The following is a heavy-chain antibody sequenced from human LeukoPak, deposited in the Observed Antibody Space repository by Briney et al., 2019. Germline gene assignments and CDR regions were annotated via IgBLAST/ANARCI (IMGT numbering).Heavy chain of an antibody. CDR3: ARRPLYYYDSSGYPPLPNWYFDL. J-gene: IGHJ2*01. CDR2: IYTSGST. CDR1: GGSISSGSYY. V-gene: IGHV4-61*02. D-gene: IGHD3-22*01. Sequence: SQTLSLTCTVSGGSISSGSYYWSWIRQPAGKGLEWIGRIYTSGSTNYNPSLKSRVTISVDTSKNQFSLKLSSVTAADTAVYYCARRPLYYYDSSGYPPLPNWYFDLWGRGTLVTVSS.